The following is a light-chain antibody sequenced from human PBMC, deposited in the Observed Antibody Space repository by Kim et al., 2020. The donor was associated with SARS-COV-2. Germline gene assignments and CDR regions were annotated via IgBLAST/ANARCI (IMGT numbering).Light chain of an antibody. J-gene: IGKJ2*01. CDR1: PEIRDN. CDR2: GAS. V-gene: IGKV3-15*01. Sequence: SPGGRGTLFCKASPEIRDNLAWYQYKPGQPPRLVIYGASTRAPGIPARFSGSGSGTDFTLTVNSLQSEDFAVYYCHQYNDWPPGDTFGQGTKLEI. CDR3: HQYNDWPPGDT.